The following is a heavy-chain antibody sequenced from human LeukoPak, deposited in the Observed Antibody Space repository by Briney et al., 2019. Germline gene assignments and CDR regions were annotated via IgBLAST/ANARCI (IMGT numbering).Heavy chain of an antibody. CDR2: IDTSASYV. CDR1: GFTFSSYS. Sequence: GESLKISCAASGFTFSSYSMNWVRQAPGKGLEWVPFIDTSASYVYYGDSVKGRFAISRDNAKNSLYLQMNGLRAEDTAVYYCARGRSITLLRGVALSDGFDFWGQGAMVTVSS. V-gene: IGHV3-21*06. D-gene: IGHD3-10*01. J-gene: IGHJ3*01. CDR3: ARGRSITLLRGVALSDGFDF.